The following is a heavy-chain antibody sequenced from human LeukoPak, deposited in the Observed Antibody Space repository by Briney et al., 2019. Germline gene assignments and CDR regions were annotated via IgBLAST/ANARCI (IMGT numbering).Heavy chain of an antibody. Sequence: SETLSLTCTVSGGSISSSSYYWGWIRQPPGKGLEWIGSIYHSGSIYYNPSLKSRVTISVDTSKNQFSLKLSSVTAADTAVYYCARAYWDSSSWYETMYYFDYWGQGTLVTVSS. CDR2: IYHSGSI. D-gene: IGHD6-13*01. V-gene: IGHV4-39*07. CDR3: ARAYWDSSSWYETMYYFDY. J-gene: IGHJ4*02. CDR1: GGSISSSSYY.